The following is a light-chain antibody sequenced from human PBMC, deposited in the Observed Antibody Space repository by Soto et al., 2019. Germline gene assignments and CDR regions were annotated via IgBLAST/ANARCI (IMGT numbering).Light chain of an antibody. J-gene: IGLJ1*01. V-gene: IGLV2-23*01. CDR2: EGS. Sequence: ALTQPASVSGSPGQSITISCAGTSSDVGSYNLVSWYQQHPGKAPKLMIYEGSKRPSGVSNRFSGSKSGNTASLTISGLQAEDEADYYCCSYAGSSTYVFGTGTKVTVL. CDR1: SSDVGSYNL. CDR3: CSYAGSSTYV.